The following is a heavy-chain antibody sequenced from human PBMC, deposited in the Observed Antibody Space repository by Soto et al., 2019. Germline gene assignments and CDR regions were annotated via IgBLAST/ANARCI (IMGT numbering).Heavy chain of an antibody. CDR3: AGPVSSGI. D-gene: IGHD3-22*01. J-gene: IGHJ4*02. V-gene: IGHV3-30*03. CDR1: GLTFNNNG. CDR2: ISNDGSYK. Sequence: QVQLVESGGGVVQPGRSLRLSCAASGLTFNNNGMHWVRQAPGKGLQWVAAISNDGSYKLYADSVKGRFTISRDNSKNPLHLQMNSLRAEDTAVYYCAGPVSSGIWGQGTLVTVSS.